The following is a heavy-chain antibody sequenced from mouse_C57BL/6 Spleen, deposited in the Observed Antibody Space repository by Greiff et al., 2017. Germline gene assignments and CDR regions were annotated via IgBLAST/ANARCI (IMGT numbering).Heavy chain of an antibody. D-gene: IGHD1-1*01. CDR1: GYTFTSYW. CDR2: IYPSDGET. Sequence: QLQQPGAELVRPGSSVKLSCKASGYTFTSYWMDWVKQRPGQGLEWIGNIYPSDGETHYNQKFKDKATLTVDKSSSPAYMQLSSLTSEDSAVYYCARGGAYYYGSSGYFDVWGTGTTVSVSS. J-gene: IGHJ1*03. V-gene: IGHV1-61*01. CDR3: ARGGAYYYGSSGYFDV.